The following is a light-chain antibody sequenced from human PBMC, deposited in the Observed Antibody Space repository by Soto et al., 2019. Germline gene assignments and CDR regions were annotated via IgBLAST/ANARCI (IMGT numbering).Light chain of an antibody. CDR1: SSDVGGYNY. CDR2: DVS. V-gene: IGLV2-11*01. Sequence: QSALTQARSVSGCPGQSVTISCTGTSSDVGGYNYVSWYQQHPGKAPKLMIYDVSKRPSGVPDRFSGSNSGNTASLTISGLQAEDEADYYCCSYAGSYTFGVFGTGTKVTVL. CDR3: CSYAGSYTFGV. J-gene: IGLJ1*01.